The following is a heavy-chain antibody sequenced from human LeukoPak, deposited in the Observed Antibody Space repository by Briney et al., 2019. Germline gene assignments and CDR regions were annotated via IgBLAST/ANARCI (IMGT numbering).Heavy chain of an antibody. CDR1: GYTFTSYG. V-gene: IGHV1-18*01. J-gene: IGHJ4*02. CDR3: ARGREYSGSYFLGDYFDY. CDR2: ISAYNGNT. Sequence: GASVKVSCKASGYTFTSYGISWVRQAPGQGLEWMGWISAYNGNTNYAQKLQGRVTMTTDTSTSTAYMELRSLRSDDTAVYYCARGREYSGSYFLGDYFDYWGQGTLVTVSS. D-gene: IGHD1-26*01.